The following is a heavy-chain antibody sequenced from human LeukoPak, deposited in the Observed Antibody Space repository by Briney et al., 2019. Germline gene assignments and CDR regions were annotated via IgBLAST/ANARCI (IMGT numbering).Heavy chain of an antibody. J-gene: IGHJ3*02. D-gene: IGHD3-9*01. CDR3: AREMGVLRYFDWFSDAFDI. Sequence: GGSLRLSCAASGFTFDDYGMSWVRHAPGKGLEWVSGINWNGGSTGYADSVKGRFTISRDNAKNSLYLQMNSLGAEDTALYYCAREMGVLRYFDWFSDAFDIWGQGTMVTVSS. CDR1: GFTFDDYG. V-gene: IGHV3-20*04. CDR2: INWNGGST.